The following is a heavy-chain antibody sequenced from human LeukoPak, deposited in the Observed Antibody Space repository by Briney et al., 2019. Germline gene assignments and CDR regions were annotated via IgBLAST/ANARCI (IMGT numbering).Heavy chain of an antibody. CDR1: GGSISSYY. CDR2: IYYSGST. J-gene: IGHJ4*02. V-gene: IGHV4-59*06. D-gene: IGHD5-12*01. Sequence: SETLSLTCTVSGGSISSYYWSWIRQPPGKGLEWIGYIYYSGSTYYNPSLKSRVTISVDTSKNQFSLKLSSVTAADTAVYYCARGLRGGYDPYYFDYWGQGTLVTVSS. CDR3: ARGLRGGYDPYYFDY.